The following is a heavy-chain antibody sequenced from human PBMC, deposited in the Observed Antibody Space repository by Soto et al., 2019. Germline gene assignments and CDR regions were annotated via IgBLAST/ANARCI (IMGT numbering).Heavy chain of an antibody. CDR2: TYYSSKWYN. V-gene: IGHV6-1*01. J-gene: IGHJ6*02. CDR3: ARVKSSSWYGGYYYYYGMDV. D-gene: IGHD6-13*01. CDR1: GDSVSINSAA. Sequence: QTLSLTCAISGDSVSINSAAWNCIRHSPSRVLDWLGSTYYSSKWYNDYAVSVKSRITINPDTPKNQFSLQLNSVTPEDTAVYYCARVKSSSWYGGYYYYYGMDVWGQGNTVTVSS.